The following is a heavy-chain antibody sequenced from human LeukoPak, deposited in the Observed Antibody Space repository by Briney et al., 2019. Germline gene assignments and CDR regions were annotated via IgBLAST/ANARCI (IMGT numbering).Heavy chain of an antibody. V-gene: IGHV5-51*01. Sequence: GESLKISCKGSGYSFTSYWIGWVRQMPGKGLEWMGIIYPGDSDTRYSPSFQGQVTISADKSISTAYLQWSSLKASDTAMYYCARREASIAVAGTRIRDGFQHWGQGTLVTVSS. CDR2: IYPGDSDT. CDR1: GYSFTSYW. D-gene: IGHD6-19*01. CDR3: ARREASIAVAGTRIRDGFQH. J-gene: IGHJ1*01.